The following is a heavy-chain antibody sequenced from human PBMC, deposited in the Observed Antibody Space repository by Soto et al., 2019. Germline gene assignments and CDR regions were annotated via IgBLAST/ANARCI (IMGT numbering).Heavy chain of an antibody. J-gene: IGHJ4*02. CDR3: ARGLYYYDSSGYSPDY. V-gene: IGHV4-38-2*01. Sequence: SATLSLTCAVSGYSISSGYYWGWIRQPPGKWLEWIATIYHSGTTYSNPSLKSRVTISVDTSKNQFSLKRSSVTAADTAVYYCARGLYYYDSSGYSPDYWGLGTLVTVSS. D-gene: IGHD3-22*01. CDR1: GYSISSGYY. CDR2: IYHSGTT.